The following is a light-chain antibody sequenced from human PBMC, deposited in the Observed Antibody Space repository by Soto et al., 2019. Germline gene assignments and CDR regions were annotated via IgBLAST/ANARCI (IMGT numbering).Light chain of an antibody. CDR2: GAS. J-gene: IGKJ1*01. CDR3: QQYGSSGT. Sequence: LLTQSPCTLALSRGERATLSCGASQSVSKNYLAWYQQKPGHAPRLLIYGASNRATGIPDRLSGSGSGTDFTLTISRLEPEDFAVYYCQQYGSSGTFGQGTKVDIK. CDR1: QSVSKNY. V-gene: IGKV3-20*01.